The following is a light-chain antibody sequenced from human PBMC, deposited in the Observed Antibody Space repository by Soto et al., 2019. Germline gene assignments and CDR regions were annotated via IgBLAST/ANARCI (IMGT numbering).Light chain of an antibody. J-gene: IGLJ7*01. V-gene: IGLV2-8*01. CDR3: SSYASGNSYV. CDR2: EVN. CDR1: SSDVGAYKY. Sequence: QSALTQPPSASGSPGQSVTISCTGTSSDVGAYKYVSWYQQHPGKAPKLMIYEVNKRPSGVPDRFSGSQSGNTASLTVSGLQAEDEADYYCSSYASGNSYVFGTGTQLTVL.